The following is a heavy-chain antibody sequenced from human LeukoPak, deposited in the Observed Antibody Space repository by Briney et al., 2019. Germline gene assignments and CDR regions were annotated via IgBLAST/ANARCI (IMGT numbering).Heavy chain of an antibody. CDR3: ARFGYSHGYGWGGGYYYYYMDV. CDR2: MKPNGSEI. D-gene: IGHD5-18*01. CDR1: GFTFTTYW. V-gene: IGHV3-7*01. J-gene: IGHJ6*03. Sequence: GGSLRLSCAASGFTFTTYWMSWVRQAPGKGLEWVANMKPNGSEIFYVDSVKGRFTIFRDNAKNSVYLQMNSLRAEDTAVYYCARFGYSHGYGWGGGYYYYYMDVWGKGTTVTVSS.